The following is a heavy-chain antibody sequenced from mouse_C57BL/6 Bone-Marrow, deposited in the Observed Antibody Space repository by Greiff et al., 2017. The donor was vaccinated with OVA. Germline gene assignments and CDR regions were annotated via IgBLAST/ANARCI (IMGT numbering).Heavy chain of an antibody. CDR3: ARLGQGAWFAY. Sequence: EVQRVESGGGLVQPGGSLKLSCAASGFTFSDYYMYWVRQTPEKRLEWVAYISNGGGSTYYPDTVKGRFTISRDNAKNTLYLQMSRLKSEDTAMYYCARLGQGAWFAYWGQGTLVTVSA. J-gene: IGHJ3*01. CDR1: GFTFSDYY. D-gene: IGHD3-3*01. CDR2: ISNGGGST. V-gene: IGHV5-12*01.